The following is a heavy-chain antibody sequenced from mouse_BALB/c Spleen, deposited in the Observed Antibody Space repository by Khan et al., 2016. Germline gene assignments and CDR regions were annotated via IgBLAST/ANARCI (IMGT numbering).Heavy chain of an antibody. CDR2: IINGGGTT. CDR1: GIAFSNYD. V-gene: IGHV5-12-1*01. CDR3: ATRCCKRYDEGFGY. J-gene: IGHJ3*01. D-gene: IGHD2-14*01. Sequence: EVELVESGGGLVKPGGSLKLSCAASGIAFSNYDMSWVRQTPEKRLEWVAYIINGGGTTYYPDTVKGRFTISRDNAKNTLYLQMTSLKSEDTAMYFCATRCCKRYDEGFGYWGQGTLVTVSA.